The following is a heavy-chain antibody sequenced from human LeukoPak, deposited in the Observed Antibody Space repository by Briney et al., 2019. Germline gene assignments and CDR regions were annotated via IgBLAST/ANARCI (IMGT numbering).Heavy chain of an antibody. D-gene: IGHD2-2*01. Sequence: GGSLRLSCAASGFTVSSNYMSWVRQAPGKGLEWVSVIYSGGSTYYADSVKGRFTISRDNSKNTLYLQMNSLRAEDTAVYYCARVSSGSTSWEYYYYYYMDVWGKGTTVTVSS. CDR1: GFTVSSNY. CDR3: ARVSSGSTSWEYYYYYYMDV. J-gene: IGHJ6*03. CDR2: IYSGGST. V-gene: IGHV3-53*01.